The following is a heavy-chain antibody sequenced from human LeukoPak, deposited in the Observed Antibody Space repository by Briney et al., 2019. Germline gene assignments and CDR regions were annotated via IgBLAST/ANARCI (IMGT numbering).Heavy chain of an antibody. CDR2: IYYSGST. J-gene: IGHJ4*02. Sequence: SETLSLTCTVSGDSISNYYWSWIRQPPGKGLEWIGYIYYSGSTNYNPSLKSRVTISVDTSKNQFSLKLSSVTAADTAVYYCARDTRIITMSPQSYFDYWGQGALVTVSS. V-gene: IGHV4-59*12. CDR3: ARDTRIITMSPQSYFDY. D-gene: IGHD3-22*01. CDR1: GDSISNYY.